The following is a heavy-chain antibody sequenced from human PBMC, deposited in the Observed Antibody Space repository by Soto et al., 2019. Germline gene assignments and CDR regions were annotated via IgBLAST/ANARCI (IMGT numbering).Heavy chain of an antibody. CDR1: GYTFTSYG. D-gene: IGHD3-3*01. CDR2: INTYNGKT. Sequence: ASVKVSCKASGYTFTSYGISWVRQAPGQGLEWMGWINTYNGKTQYADKFSGRVIVTADTSTTTFFTEVTSLTSDETAVYYCAGDGVGRSAPRGWALWGQATLVTVAS. J-gene: IGHJ4*02. V-gene: IGHV1-18*01. CDR3: AGDGVGRSAPRGWAL.